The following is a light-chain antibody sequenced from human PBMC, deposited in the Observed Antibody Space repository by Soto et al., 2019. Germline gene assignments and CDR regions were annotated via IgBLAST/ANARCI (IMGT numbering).Light chain of an antibody. CDR2: DAS. CDR3: QQYGSSAWT. Sequence: EIVLTQSPGTLSLSPGERATLSCRASQSINNNYLAWYQQKDGQAPRLLIYDASSRATGIPDRFSGSGSGTDFTLTISRLEPEDFAVYSCQQYGSSAWTCGQGTKVEIK. V-gene: IGKV3-20*01. J-gene: IGKJ1*01. CDR1: QSINNNY.